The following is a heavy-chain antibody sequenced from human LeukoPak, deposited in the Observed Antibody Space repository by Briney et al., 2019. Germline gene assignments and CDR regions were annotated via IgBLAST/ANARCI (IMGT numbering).Heavy chain of an antibody. CDR3: ARDPMSNGYYYYYMDV. CDR2: ISANGGST. D-gene: IGHD3-22*01. Sequence: GGSLRLSCAASGFSFSSYAMHWVRQAPGKGLEYVSGISANGGSTYYANSVKGRFTISRDNSKNTLYLQMGSLRAEDMAVYYCARDPMSNGYYYYYMDVWGKGTTVTISS. V-gene: IGHV3-64*01. CDR1: GFSFSSYA. J-gene: IGHJ6*03.